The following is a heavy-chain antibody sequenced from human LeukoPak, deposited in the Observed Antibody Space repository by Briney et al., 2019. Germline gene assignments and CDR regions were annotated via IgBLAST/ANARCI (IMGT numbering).Heavy chain of an antibody. D-gene: IGHD4-11*01. CDR1: GGSFSGYY. CDR3: ATLQNWFDP. CDR2: INHSGST. V-gene: IGHV4-34*01. Sequence: SETLSLTCAVYGGSFSGYYWSWIRQPPGKGLEWIGEINHSGSTNYNPSLKSRVTISVDTSKDQFSLKLSSVTAADTAVYYCATLQNWFDPWGQGTLVTVSS. J-gene: IGHJ5*02.